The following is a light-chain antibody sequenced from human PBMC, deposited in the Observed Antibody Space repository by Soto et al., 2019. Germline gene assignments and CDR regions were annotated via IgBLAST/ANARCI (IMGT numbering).Light chain of an antibody. CDR1: SSDVGGYDY. CDR3: STFTSSTNYV. Sequence: QSVLTQPASVSGSPGQSITISCTGTSSDVGGYDYVSWYQQHPGKAPKLMIYDVTNRPSGVSNRFSGSKSGNTASLTISGLQAEDEADCFCSTFTSSTNYVFGTGTKVTVL. CDR2: DVT. V-gene: IGLV2-14*01. J-gene: IGLJ1*01.